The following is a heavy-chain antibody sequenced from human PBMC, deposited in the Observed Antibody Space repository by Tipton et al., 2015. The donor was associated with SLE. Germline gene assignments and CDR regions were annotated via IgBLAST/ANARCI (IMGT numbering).Heavy chain of an antibody. J-gene: IGHJ4*02. CDR1: GITLSDSI. D-gene: IGHD6-6*01. CDR2: MSLDGPFT. CDR3: AREAGSSSRAGYFDS. V-gene: IGHV3-30*04. Sequence: SLRLSCTASGITLSDSILHWVRQAPHKELEWVAVMSLDGPFTLSTESVKGRFTMSRDDSRNTVYLQMNSLRTEDTALYYCAREAGSSSRAGYFDSWGQGTLVTVSS.